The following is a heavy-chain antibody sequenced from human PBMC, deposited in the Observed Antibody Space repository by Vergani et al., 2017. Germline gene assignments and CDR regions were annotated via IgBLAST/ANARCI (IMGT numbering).Heavy chain of an antibody. J-gene: IGHJ4*02. CDR1: GFTFSSYG. CDR3: ARGSSGYLEGFDY. CDR2: IWYDGSNK. Sequence: VQLVESGGGLVKPGGSLRLSCAASGFTFSSYGMHWVRQAPGKGLEWVAVIWYDGSNKYYADSVKGRFTISRDNAKNSLYLQMNSLRAEDTAVYYCARGSSGYLEGFDYWGQGTLVTVSS. D-gene: IGHD5-12*01. V-gene: IGHV3-33*01.